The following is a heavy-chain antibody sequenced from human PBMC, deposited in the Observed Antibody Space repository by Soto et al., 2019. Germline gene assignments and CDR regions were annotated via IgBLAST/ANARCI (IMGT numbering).Heavy chain of an antibody. CDR2: IYYSGST. CDR3: ARHARYYDILTGYSTLSWFDP. V-gene: IGHV4-59*08. CDR1: GVSISNYY. J-gene: IGHJ5*02. Sequence: SETLSLTCTVSGVSISNYYWSWIRQPPGKGLEWIGYIYYSGSTNYNPSLKSRVTLSVDTSKNQFSLKLSSVTAADTAVYYCARHARYYDILTGYSTLSWFDPWGQGTQVTVSS. D-gene: IGHD3-9*01.